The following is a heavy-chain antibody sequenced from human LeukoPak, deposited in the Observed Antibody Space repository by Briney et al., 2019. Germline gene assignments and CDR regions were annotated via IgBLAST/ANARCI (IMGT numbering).Heavy chain of an antibody. V-gene: IGHV1-69*01. Sequence: SVKVSCKASGGTFSSYAISWVRQAPGQGLEWMGGIIPIFGTANYAQKFQGRVTITADESTSTAYMELSSLRSEDTAVYYCARGPLLYSPNSEGAFDIWGQGTMVTVSS. CDR3: ARGPLLYSPNSEGAFDI. J-gene: IGHJ3*02. D-gene: IGHD2-8*01. CDR1: GGTFSSYA. CDR2: IIPIFGTA.